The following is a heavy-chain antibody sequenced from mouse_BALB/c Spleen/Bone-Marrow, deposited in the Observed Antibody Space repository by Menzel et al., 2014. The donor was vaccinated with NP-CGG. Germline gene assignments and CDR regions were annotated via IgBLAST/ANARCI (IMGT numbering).Heavy chain of an antibody. D-gene: IGHD1-1*01. CDR2: INPGSGGS. CDR1: GYAFTNYL. Sequence: LVESGAELVRPGTSVKVSCKASGYAFTNYLIEWVKQRPGQGLEWIGVINPGSGGSNNNEKFKGKATLTADKSSSTAYMQLSSLTSDDSAAYFCARSTTVKDYFDYWGQGTTLTVSS. J-gene: IGHJ2*01. CDR3: ARSTTVKDYFDY. V-gene: IGHV1-54*01.